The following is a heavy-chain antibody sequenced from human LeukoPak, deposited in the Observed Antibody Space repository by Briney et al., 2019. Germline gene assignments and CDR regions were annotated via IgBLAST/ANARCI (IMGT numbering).Heavy chain of an antibody. CDR2: INHSGST. J-gene: IGHJ6*03. CDR1: GGSFSGYY. D-gene: IGHD3-10*01. CDR3: ARGQDGSGSPYYYYYMDV. V-gene: IGHV4-34*01. Sequence: PSETLSLTCAVYGGSFSGYYWSWIRQPPGKGLEWIGEINHSGSTNYNPSLKSRVTISVDTSKNQFSLKLSSVTAADTAVYYCARGQDGSGSPYYYYYMDVWGKGTTVTISS.